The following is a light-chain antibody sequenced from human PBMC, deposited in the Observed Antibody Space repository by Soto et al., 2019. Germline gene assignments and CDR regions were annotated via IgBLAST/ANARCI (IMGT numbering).Light chain of an antibody. J-gene: IGLJ3*02. CDR2: EVS. CDR1: SSDVGRYNY. Sequence: QSALTQPASVSGSPGQSITISCTGTSSDVGRYNYVSWYQQHPGKAPKLMIYEVSNRPSGVSNRFSASKSGNTASLTISGLQAEDEADYYCTSYTSSTTWVFGGRTKLTVL. CDR3: TSYTSSTTWV. V-gene: IGLV2-14*01.